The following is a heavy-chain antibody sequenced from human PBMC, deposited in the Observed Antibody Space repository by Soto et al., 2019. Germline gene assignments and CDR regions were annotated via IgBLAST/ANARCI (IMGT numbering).Heavy chain of an antibody. D-gene: IGHD4-17*01. V-gene: IGHV1-69*06. J-gene: IGHJ3*02. CDR2: IIPIFGTA. CDR1: GGTFSSYA. CDR3: ARRTTVTDAFDI. Sequence: QVQLVQSGAEVKKPGSSVKVSCKASGGTFSSYAISWVRQAPGQGLESMGGIIPIFGTAHYAQKFQGRVTIAADKSTSTAYIELTSLRSEDTAVYYCARRTTVTDAFDIWCQGTMVTVSS.